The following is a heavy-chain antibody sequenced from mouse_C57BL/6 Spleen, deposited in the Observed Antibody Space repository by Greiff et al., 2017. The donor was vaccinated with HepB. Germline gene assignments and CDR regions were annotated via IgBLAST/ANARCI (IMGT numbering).Heavy chain of an antibody. CDR1: GYTFTSYW. V-gene: IGHV1-64*01. CDR2: IHPNSGST. D-gene: IGHD1-1*01. Sequence: VQLQQPGAELVKPGASVKLSCKASGYTFTSYWMHWVKQRPGQGLEWIGMIHPNSGSTNYNEKFKSKATLTVDKSSSTAYMQLSSLTSEDSAVYYCARFETTASFAYWGQGTLVTVSA. CDR3: ARFETTASFAY. J-gene: IGHJ3*01.